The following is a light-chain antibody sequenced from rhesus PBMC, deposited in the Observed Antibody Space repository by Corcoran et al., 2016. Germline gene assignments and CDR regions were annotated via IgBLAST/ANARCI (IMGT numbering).Light chain of an antibody. CDR2: YAK. Sequence: DIQMTQSPSSLSASVGDRVTISCRTSEIVDNYLHWYQQKPGKAPKLLIYYAKRLASGVPSRFSGSGSGTEFTLTISSLQPEDFATSYCQQGDSNPYSFGQGTKVEIK. CDR1: EIVDNY. J-gene: IGKJ2*01. CDR3: QQGDSNPYS. V-gene: IGKV1-32*02.